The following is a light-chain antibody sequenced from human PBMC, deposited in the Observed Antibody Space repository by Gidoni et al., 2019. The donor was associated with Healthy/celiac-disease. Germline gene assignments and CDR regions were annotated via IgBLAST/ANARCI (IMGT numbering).Light chain of an antibody. CDR1: QSVSSY. CDR3: QQRSNWPRT. J-gene: IGKJ2*01. CDR2: DAS. Sequence: EIVLTQSPATLSLSPGERATLSCRASQSVSSYLAWYQQKPGQAPRLLIYDASNRATCIPARFSGSGSGTDFPLTISSLEPEDFAVYYCQQRSNWPRTFGQGTKLEIK. V-gene: IGKV3-11*01.